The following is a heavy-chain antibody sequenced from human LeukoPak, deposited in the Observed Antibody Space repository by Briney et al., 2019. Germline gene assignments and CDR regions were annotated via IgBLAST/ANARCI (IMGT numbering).Heavy chain of an antibody. CDR3: ARGHFVVVTGTSNYNYGMDV. CDR1: GYTFTIYY. CDR2: INPSGGST. V-gene: IGHV1-46*01. Sequence: ASVKVSCKASGYTFTIYYMHWVRQAPGQGLEWMGIINPSGGSTSYAQKFQGRVTMTRDTSTSTVYMELSSLRSEDTAVYYCARGHFVVVTGTSNYNYGMDVWGQGTTVTVSS. J-gene: IGHJ6*02. D-gene: IGHD2-21*02.